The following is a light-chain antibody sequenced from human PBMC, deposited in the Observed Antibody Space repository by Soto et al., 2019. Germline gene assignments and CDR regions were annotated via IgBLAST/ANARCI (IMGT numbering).Light chain of an antibody. CDR3: QQYGSSPRGFT. CDR1: ESVSSSY. Sequence: EIVLTQSPGTLSLSPGERATLSCRASESVSSSYLAWYQQKPGQAPRLLIYGASSRATGIPDRFCGSGSGTDFTLTISRLEPEDFAVYYCQQYGSSPRGFTFGPGTKVDIK. V-gene: IGKV3-20*01. J-gene: IGKJ3*01. CDR2: GAS.